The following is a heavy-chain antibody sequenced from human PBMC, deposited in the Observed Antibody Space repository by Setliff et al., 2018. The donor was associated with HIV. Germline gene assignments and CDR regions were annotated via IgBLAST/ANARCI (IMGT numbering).Heavy chain of an antibody. D-gene: IGHD3-3*01. CDR2: INHRGST. J-gene: IGHJ6*02. V-gene: IGHV4-34*01. CDR1: GGSFSGYY. CDR3: ARRLQFLEFLHGVGGLDV. Sequence: SETLSLTCAVYGGSFSGYYWTWIRQPPGKGLEWIGEINHRGSTNYNPSLKSRVTISVDTSKNQFSLKLTSVTAADTAVYYCARRLQFLEFLHGVGGLDVWGQGTTVTVSS.